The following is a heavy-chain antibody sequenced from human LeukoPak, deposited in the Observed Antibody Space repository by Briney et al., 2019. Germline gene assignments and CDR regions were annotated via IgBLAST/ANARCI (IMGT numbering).Heavy chain of an antibody. CDR2: VYHLGNT. CDR3: ARGATISETGYFDF. CDR1: GGSFSRYY. D-gene: IGHD5-24*01. J-gene: IGHJ4*03. Sequence: SETLSLTCAVYGGSFSRYYWSWIRQPPGKGLEWISDVYHLGNTNYNPSVKSRVTISVDTSKNQFSLKVRSLGAADTALYYCARGATISETGYFDFWGQGTLVTVSS. V-gene: IGHV4-34*01.